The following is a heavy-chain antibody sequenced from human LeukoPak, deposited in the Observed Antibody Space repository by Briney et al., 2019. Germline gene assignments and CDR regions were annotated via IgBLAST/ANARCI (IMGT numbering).Heavy chain of an antibody. Sequence: GGSLRLSCAASGFNFSSYSMNWVRQAPGKGLEWVSSISSSSSYIYYADSVKGRFTISRDNAKNSLYLQMNSLRAEDTAVYYCASLVVTNRFDYWGQGTLVTVSS. CDR2: ISSSSSYI. J-gene: IGHJ4*02. D-gene: IGHD4-11*01. V-gene: IGHV3-21*01. CDR3: ASLVVTNRFDY. CDR1: GFNFSSYS.